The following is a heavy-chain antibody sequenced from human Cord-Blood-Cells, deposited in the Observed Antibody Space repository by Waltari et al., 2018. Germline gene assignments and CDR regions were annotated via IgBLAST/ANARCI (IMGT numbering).Heavy chain of an antibody. V-gene: IGHV4-39*07. J-gene: IGHJ4*02. D-gene: IGHD3-16*01. CDR1: GGSISSSSYY. CDR3: ARHRRGSLGY. CDR2: IYYSGST. Sequence: QLQLQASGPGLVKPSETLSLTCPVPGGSISSSSYYWGWIRQPPGKGLEWIGSIYYSGSTYYNPSLKSRVTISVDTSKNQFSLKLSSVTAADTAVYYCARHRRGSLGYWGQGTLVTVSS.